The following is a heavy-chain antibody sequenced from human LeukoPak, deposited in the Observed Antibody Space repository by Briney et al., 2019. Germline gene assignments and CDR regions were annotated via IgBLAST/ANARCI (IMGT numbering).Heavy chain of an antibody. Sequence: PGGSLRLSCAASGVTVSSNYMNWVRQAPGKGLEWVSIIYSGGNTYYADSVKCRFTISRDNSKNTLYLQMNGLRAEDTAVYYCARQQDTTNPGYWGQGTLVTVSS. V-gene: IGHV3-66*04. CDR2: IYSGGNT. CDR1: GVTVSSNY. J-gene: IGHJ4*02. D-gene: IGHD5-18*01. CDR3: ARQQDTTNPGY.